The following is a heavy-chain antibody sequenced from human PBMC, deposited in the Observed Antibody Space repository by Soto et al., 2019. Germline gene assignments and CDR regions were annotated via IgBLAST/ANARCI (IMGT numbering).Heavy chain of an antibody. CDR3: ARNVDIVATNPFDY. V-gene: IGHV1-69*13. Sequence: ASVKVSCKASGGTFSSYAISWVRQAPGQGLEWMGGIIPIFGTANYAQKFQGRVTITADESTSTAYMELSSLRSEDTAVYYCARNVDIVATNPFDYWGQGTLVTVSS. CDR1: GGTFSSYA. CDR2: IIPIFGTA. D-gene: IGHD5-12*01. J-gene: IGHJ4*02.